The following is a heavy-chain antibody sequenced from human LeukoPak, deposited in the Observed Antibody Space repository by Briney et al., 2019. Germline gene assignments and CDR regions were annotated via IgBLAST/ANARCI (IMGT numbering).Heavy chain of an antibody. CDR1: GFTFSSYS. CDR2: ISSSSSYI. J-gene: IGHJ4*02. D-gene: IGHD5-12*01. CDR3: AKVDATIAGALDY. V-gene: IGHV3-21*04. Sequence: GGSLRLSCAASGFTFSSYSMNWVRQAPGKGLEWVSSISSSSSYIYYADSVKGRFTISRDNAKNSLYLQMNSLRAEDTAVYYCAKVDATIAGALDYWGQGTLVTVSS.